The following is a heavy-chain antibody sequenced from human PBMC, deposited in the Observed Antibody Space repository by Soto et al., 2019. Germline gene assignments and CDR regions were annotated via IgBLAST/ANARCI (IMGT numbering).Heavy chain of an antibody. D-gene: IGHD3-10*01. CDR3: ARGSRYYGSGNWFDP. CDR2: INHSGST. V-gene: IGHV4-34*01. J-gene: IGHJ5*02. CDR1: GGSFSGYY. Sequence: QVQLQQWGAGLLKPSETLSLTCAVYGGSFSGYYWSWIRQPPGKGLEWIGEINHSGSTNYNPSLKSRVTISVDTSKNQFFLKLSSVTAADMSVYYCARGSRYYGSGNWFDPWGQGTLVTVSS.